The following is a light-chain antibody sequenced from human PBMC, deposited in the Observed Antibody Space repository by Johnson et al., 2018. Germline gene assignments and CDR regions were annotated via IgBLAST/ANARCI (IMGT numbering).Light chain of an antibody. Sequence: QSVLTQPPSVSAAPGQKVTISCSGSSSNIGNNYVSWYQQLPGTAPKLLIYENNKRPSGIPDRFSGSKSGTSATLGITGLQTGDEADYYCGTWDSSLSAGNVFGTVTNGTVL. J-gene: IGLJ1*01. CDR3: GTWDSSLSAGNV. CDR2: ENN. V-gene: IGLV1-51*02. CDR1: SSNIGNNY.